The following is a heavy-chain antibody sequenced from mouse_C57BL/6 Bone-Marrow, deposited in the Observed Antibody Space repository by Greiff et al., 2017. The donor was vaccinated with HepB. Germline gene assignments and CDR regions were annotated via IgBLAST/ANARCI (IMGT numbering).Heavy chain of an antibody. D-gene: IGHD1-1*01. J-gene: IGHJ4*01. Sequence: FPGHKLEYIGYTFYSGITYYNPSLESRTYITRDTSKNQFSLKLSSVTTEDTATYYCARDRYYGSSSYAMDYWGQGTSVTVSS. CDR2: TFYSGIT. CDR3: ARDRYYGSSSYAMDY. V-gene: IGHV3-3*01.